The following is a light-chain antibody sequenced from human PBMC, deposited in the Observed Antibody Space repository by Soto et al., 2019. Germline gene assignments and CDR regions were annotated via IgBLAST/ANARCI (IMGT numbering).Light chain of an antibody. CDR2: EGS. CDR1: SSDVGSYNL. CDR3: CSYGSSSTYV. J-gene: IGLJ1*01. Sequence: QSALKQPASGYGSPGQASTISCTGTSSDVGSYNLVSWYQHHPGNTPKLRSYEGSRRPSGVSDRFSGSKSGNTASLTISGLQAEDEADYYCCSYGSSSTYVFGSGTKV. V-gene: IGLV2-23*01.